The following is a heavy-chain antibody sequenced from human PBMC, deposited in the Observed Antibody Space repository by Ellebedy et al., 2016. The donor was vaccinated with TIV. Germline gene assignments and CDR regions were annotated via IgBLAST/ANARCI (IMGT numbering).Heavy chain of an antibody. CDR1: GGSISSGDYY. J-gene: IGHJ3*02. V-gene: IGHV4-30-4*01. CDR3: ASRYYYDGSVYYPRAAFDI. CDR2: IYYSGNT. D-gene: IGHD3-22*01. Sequence: MPSETLSLTCTVSGGSISSGDYYWSWIRQPPGKGLEWIGYIYYSGNTFYNPSLKSRVTMSVDTSKNQFSLKLTSVTAADTAVYYCASRYYYDGSVYYPRAAFDIWGQGTMVTVSS.